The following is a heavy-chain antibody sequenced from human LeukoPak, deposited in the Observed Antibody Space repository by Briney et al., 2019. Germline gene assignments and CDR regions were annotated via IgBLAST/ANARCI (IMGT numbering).Heavy chain of an antibody. CDR1: GGTFSSYA. D-gene: IGHD2-8*01. CDR2: IIPIFGTA. V-gene: IGHV1-69*13. J-gene: IGHJ4*02. Sequence: SVKVSCKASGGTFSSYAISWVRQAPGQGLEWMGGIIPIFGTANYAQKFQGRVTITADESTSTAYMELSSLRSEDTAVYYCARDPAYCTNGVCYKSEFVAAPWGQGTLVTVSS. CDR3: ARDPAYCTNGVCYKSEFVAAP.